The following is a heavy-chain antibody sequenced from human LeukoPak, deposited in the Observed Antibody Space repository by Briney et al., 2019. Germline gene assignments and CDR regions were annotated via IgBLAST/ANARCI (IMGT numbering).Heavy chain of an antibody. V-gene: IGHV3-9*01. CDR3: AKASAVRGYYYYGMDV. Sequence: GRSLRLSCAASGFTFDDYAMHWVRQAPGKGLEWVSGISWNSGSIGYADSVKGRFTISRDNAKNSLYLQMNSLRAEDTAIYYCAKASAVRGYYYYGMDVWGQGTTVTVSS. J-gene: IGHJ6*02. D-gene: IGHD3-10*02. CDR2: ISWNSGSI. CDR1: GFTFDDYA.